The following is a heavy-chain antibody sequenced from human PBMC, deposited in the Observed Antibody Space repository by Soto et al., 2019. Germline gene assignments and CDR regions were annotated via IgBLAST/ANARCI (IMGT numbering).Heavy chain of an antibody. J-gene: IGHJ6*02. CDR1: GFTFSNAW. D-gene: IGHD3-22*01. CDR3: TTDPPLYDSRGYAHSNSGMDV. Sequence: GGSLRLSCAASGFTFSNAWMSWVRQAPGKGLEWVGRIKSKTDGGTTDYAAPVKGRFTISRDDSKNTLYLQMNSLKTEDTAVYYCTTDPPLYDSRGYAHSNSGMDVWGQGTTVTVSS. CDR2: IKSKTDGGTT. V-gene: IGHV3-15*01.